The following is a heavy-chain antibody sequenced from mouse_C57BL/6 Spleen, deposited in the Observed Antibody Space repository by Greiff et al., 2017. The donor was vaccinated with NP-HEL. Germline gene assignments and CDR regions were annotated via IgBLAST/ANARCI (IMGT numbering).Heavy chain of an antibody. D-gene: IGHD2-3*01. CDR1: GYSITSGYY. Sequence: DVKLQESGPGLVKPSQSLSLTCSVTGYSITSGYYWNWIRQFPGNKLEWMGYISYDGSNNYNPSLKNRISITRDTSKNQFFLKLNSVTTEDTATYYCASYDPAWFAYWGQGTLVTVSA. V-gene: IGHV3-6*01. CDR2: ISYDGSN. J-gene: IGHJ3*01. CDR3: ASYDPAWFAY.